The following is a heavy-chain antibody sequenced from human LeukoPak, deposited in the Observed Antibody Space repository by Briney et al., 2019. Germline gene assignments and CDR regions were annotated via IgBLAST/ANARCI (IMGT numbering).Heavy chain of an antibody. CDR2: ISGSGGST. CDR3: AKAGGVWSAFDGMDV. CDR1: GFTFSNAR. V-gene: IGHV3-23*01. J-gene: IGHJ6*02. Sequence: PGGSLRLSCAASGFTFSNARMSWVRQAPGKGLEWVSAISGSGGSTYYADSVKGRFTISRDNSKNTLYLQMNSLRAEDTAVYYCAKAGGVWSAFDGMDVWGQGTTVTVSS. D-gene: IGHD2-21*01.